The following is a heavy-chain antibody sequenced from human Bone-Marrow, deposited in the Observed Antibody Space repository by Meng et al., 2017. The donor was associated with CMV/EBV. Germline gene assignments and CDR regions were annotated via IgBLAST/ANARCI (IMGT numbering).Heavy chain of an antibody. CDR3: ARGPDIVVVPAASYYFDY. J-gene: IGHJ4*02. CDR2: ISYDGSNK. D-gene: IGHD2-2*01. Sequence: TFSSYAMHWVRQAPGKGLEWVAVISYDGSNKYYADSVKGRFTISRDNSKNTLYLQMNSLRAEDTAVYYCARGPDIVVVPAASYYFDYWGQGTLVTVSS. V-gene: IGHV3-30*04. CDR1: TFSSYA.